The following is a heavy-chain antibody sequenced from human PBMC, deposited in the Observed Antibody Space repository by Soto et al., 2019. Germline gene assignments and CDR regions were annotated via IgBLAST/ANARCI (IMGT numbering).Heavy chain of an antibody. Sequence: EVQLVESGGGLVQPGGSLRLSCAASGFTISSYWMSWFRQAPGKGREWVANIKQDGSEKYYVDSVKGRFTISRDNAKNSLYLQMNSLRAEDTAVYYCARVDRLQEGAFDIWGQGTMVTVSS. V-gene: IGHV3-7*01. CDR3: ARVDRLQEGAFDI. D-gene: IGHD6-25*01. CDR2: IKQDGSEK. J-gene: IGHJ3*02. CDR1: GFTISSYW.